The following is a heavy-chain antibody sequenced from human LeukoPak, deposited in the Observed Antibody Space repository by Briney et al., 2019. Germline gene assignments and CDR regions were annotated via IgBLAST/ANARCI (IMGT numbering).Heavy chain of an antibody. Sequence: PGGSLRLSCAASGFTFSSYGMHWVRQAPGKGLEWVAFIRYDGSNKYYADSVKGRFTISRDNSKNTLYLQMNSLRAEDTAVYYCAKDPSSSGWYLYEDYWGQGTLVTVSS. CDR3: AKDPSSSGWYLYEDY. J-gene: IGHJ4*02. CDR1: GFTFSSYG. V-gene: IGHV3-30*02. CDR2: IRYDGSNK. D-gene: IGHD6-19*01.